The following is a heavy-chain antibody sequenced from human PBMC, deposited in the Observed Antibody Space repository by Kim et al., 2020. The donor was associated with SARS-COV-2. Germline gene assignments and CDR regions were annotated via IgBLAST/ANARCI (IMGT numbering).Heavy chain of an antibody. CDR1: GGSISSGGYY. J-gene: IGHJ4*02. CDR2: IYYSGST. CDR3: ARAGGSSGYDLDY. D-gene: IGHD3-22*01. V-gene: IGHV4-31*03. Sequence: SETLSLTCTVSGGSISSGGYYWSWIRQHPGKGLEWIGYIYYSGSTYYNPSLKSRVTISVDTSKNQFSLKLSSVTAADTAVYYCARAGGSSGYDLDYWGQGTLVTVSS.